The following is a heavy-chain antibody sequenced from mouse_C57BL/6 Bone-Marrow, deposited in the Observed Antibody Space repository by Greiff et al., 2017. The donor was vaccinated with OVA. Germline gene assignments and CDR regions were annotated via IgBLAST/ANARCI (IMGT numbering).Heavy chain of an antibody. J-gene: IGHJ3*01. Sequence: EVKLVESGGGLVKPGGSLKLSCAASGFTFSSYAMSWVRQTPEKRLEWVATISDGGSYTYYPDNVKGRFPISRDNAKNNLYLQMSHLKSEDTAMYYCARVWFAYWGQGTLVTVSA. CDR1: GFTFSSYA. CDR2: ISDGGSYT. V-gene: IGHV5-4*03. CDR3: ARVWFAY.